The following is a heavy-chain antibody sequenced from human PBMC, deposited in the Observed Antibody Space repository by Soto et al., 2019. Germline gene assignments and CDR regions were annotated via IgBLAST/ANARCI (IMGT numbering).Heavy chain of an antibody. Sequence: ASVKVSCKASGYTFTSYAMHWVRQAPGQRLEWMGWINAGNGNTKYSQKFQGRVTITRDTSASTAYMELRSLRSDDSAVYYCARRGSSGWYEEVTFDPWGQGTLVTRLL. CDR1: GYTFTSYA. D-gene: IGHD6-19*01. CDR2: INAGNGNT. V-gene: IGHV1-3*01. CDR3: ARRGSSGWYEEVTFDP. J-gene: IGHJ5*02.